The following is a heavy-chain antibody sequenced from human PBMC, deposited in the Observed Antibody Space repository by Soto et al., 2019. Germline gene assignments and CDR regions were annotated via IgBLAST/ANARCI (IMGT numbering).Heavy chain of an antibody. Sequence: QVQLVQSGAEVKKPGASVKISCQASGFTFRDTLRNWVRQGPGQRLEGMGWINPANGNTRYSESYQGRVSISSLSSAPTVYVALRDLTSDDTAVYYFARDILNVGPRANDAFDVCSQGTAITVSS. J-gene: IGHJ3*01. V-gene: IGHV1-3*01. CDR1: GFTFRDTL. CDR2: INPANGNT. CDR3: ARDILNVGPRANDAFDV. D-gene: IGHD1-1*01.